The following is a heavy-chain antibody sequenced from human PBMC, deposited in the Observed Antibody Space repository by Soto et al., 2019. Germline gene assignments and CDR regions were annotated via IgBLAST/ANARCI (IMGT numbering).Heavy chain of an antibody. J-gene: IGHJ4*02. D-gene: IGHD1-7*01. V-gene: IGHV4-61*01. Sequence: SETLSLTCTVSGGSVSSGSYYWSWIRQPPGKGLEWIGYIYYSGSTNYNPSLKSRVTISVDKSKNQFSLKLSSVTAADTAVYYCARAPSITGTGGYFDYWGQGTLVTVSS. CDR1: GGSVSSGSYY. CDR3: ARAPSITGTGGYFDY. CDR2: IYYSGST.